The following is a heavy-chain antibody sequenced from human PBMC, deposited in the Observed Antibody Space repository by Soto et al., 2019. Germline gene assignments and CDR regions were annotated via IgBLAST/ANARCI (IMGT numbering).Heavy chain of an antibody. J-gene: IGHJ4*02. Sequence: SETLSLTCAVSGGSFTSNNWWTWVRQPPGQGLEWIGEIYRTGSTNYNPSLKSRVTISLDKSENQFSLKVTSLTAADTAVYYCQSRDPGTSVDYWGQGTLVTVSS. CDR2: IYRTGST. V-gene: IGHV4-4*02. CDR1: GGSFTSNNW. CDR3: QSRDPGTSVDY. D-gene: IGHD1-7*01.